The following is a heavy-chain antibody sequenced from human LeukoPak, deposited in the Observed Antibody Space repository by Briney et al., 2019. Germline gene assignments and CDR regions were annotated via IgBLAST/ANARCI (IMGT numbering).Heavy chain of an antibody. CDR3: AKEPPVHYYGSGLRFDP. CDR1: GFTFSSYA. Sequence: PGGSLRLSCAASGFTFSSYAMSWVRQAPGKGLEWVSAISGSGGSTYYADSVKGRFTISRDNSKNTLYLQMNSLRAKDTAVYYCAKEPPVHYYGSGLRFDPWGQGTLVTVSS. J-gene: IGHJ5*02. D-gene: IGHD3-10*01. CDR2: ISGSGGST. V-gene: IGHV3-23*01.